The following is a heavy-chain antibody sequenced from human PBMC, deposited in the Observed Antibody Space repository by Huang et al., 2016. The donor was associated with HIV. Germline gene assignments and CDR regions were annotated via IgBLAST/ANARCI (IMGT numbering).Heavy chain of an antibody. V-gene: IGHV3-53*02. CDR2: MFRGGST. J-gene: IGHJ6*03. CDR3: ARGAKVLYYLDV. Sequence: EAQLEETGGGLVKPGGSLRLSCAASGFDVAGNYMTWVRQAPGKGLEPVSTMFRGGSTYYPDSVTGRFTVSRDSSKNTVYLQMSSLTAEDTAVYYCARGAKVLYYLDVWGKGTTVTVSS. D-gene: IGHD3-10*01. CDR1: GFDVAGNY.